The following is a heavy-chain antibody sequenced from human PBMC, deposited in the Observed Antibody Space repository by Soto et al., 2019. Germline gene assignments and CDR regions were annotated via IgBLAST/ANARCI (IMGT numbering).Heavy chain of an antibody. CDR3: ARDAAPTLNYPHGMDV. V-gene: IGHV6-1*01. J-gene: IGHJ6*02. D-gene: IGHD1-7*01. Sequence: SHTLSLTCAISGDSVSTNIAAWSWIRQSPSRGLEWLGRTLYRSSKWYNEYAVSVKSRMTINPDTSKNQFSLQLNSVTPEDTAVYYCARDAAPTLNYPHGMDVWGQGTAVTVS. CDR2: TLYRSSKWYN. CDR1: GDSVSTNIAA.